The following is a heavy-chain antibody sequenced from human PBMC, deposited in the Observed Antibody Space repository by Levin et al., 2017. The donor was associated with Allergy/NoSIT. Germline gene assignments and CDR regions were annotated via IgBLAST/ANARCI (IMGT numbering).Heavy chain of an antibody. CDR1: GYTFTGYY. CDR2: INPNSGGT. Sequence: ASVKVSCKASGYTFTGYYMHWVRQAPGQGLEWMGWINPNSGGTNYAQKFQGRVTMTRDTSISTAYMELSRLRSDDTAVYYCARAELLWFGELLSGFDPWGQGTLVTVSS. V-gene: IGHV1-2*02. J-gene: IGHJ5*02. CDR3: ARAELLWFGELLSGFDP. D-gene: IGHD3-10*01.